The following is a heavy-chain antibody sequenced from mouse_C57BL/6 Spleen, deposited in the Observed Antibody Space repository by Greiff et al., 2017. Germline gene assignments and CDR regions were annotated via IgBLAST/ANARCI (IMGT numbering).Heavy chain of an antibody. CDR3: ATGPYGSLDD. CDR1: GFTITDYS. D-gene: IGHD2-1*01. CDR2: IDPEDGDT. Sequence: VQLQQSGAELVRPGASVKLSCTASGFTITDYSMHWVKQRPDQGLEWIGRIDPEDGDTEYAPKFQGKATMTVDTSSNTAYLQLSSLTSEDTAVYYCATGPYGSLDDWGKGTTLTVSS. V-gene: IGHV14-1*01. J-gene: IGHJ2*01.